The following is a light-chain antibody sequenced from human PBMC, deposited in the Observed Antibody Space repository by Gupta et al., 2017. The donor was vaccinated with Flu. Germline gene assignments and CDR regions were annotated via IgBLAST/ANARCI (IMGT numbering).Light chain of an antibody. Sequence: EIVLTQSPATLSLSPGERATLSCRASQSVSSYLAWYQQKPGQAPRLLIYDASNRATGIPARFSGSGSGTYFTLTISILDPEDFAVYYCQQRSNWPRIFGQGTKLEIK. CDR1: QSVSSY. CDR3: QQRSNWPRI. CDR2: DAS. V-gene: IGKV3-11*01. J-gene: IGKJ2*01.